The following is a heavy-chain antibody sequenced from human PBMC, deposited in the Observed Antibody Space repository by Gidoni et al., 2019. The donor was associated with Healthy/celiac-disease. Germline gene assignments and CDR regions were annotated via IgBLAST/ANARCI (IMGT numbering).Heavy chain of an antibody. CDR1: GFTFDDSG. Sequence: EVQLVESGGGVVRPGGSLRIPCAASGFTFDDSGMGWVRQAQGKGLEWVSGINWNGGSTGYADSVKGRFTISRDNAKNSLYLQMNSLRAEDTALYHCARDRFSLSIFGPDNWFDPWGQGTLVTVSA. CDR2: INWNGGST. D-gene: IGHD3-3*01. J-gene: IGHJ5*02. V-gene: IGHV3-20*01. CDR3: ARDRFSLSIFGPDNWFDP.